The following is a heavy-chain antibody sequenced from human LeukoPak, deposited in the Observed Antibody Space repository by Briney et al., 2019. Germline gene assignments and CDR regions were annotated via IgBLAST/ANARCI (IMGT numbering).Heavy chain of an antibody. CDR1: GGSISSYY. CDR3: AREVTIFGVVLDRFDP. V-gene: IGHV4-59*01. CDR2: IYYSGST. D-gene: IGHD3-3*01. Sequence: SETLSLTCTVSGGSISSYYWSWIRQPPGKGLEWIGYIYYSGSTNYNPSLKSRVTISVDTSKNQFSLKLSSVTAADTAVYYCAREVTIFGVVLDRFDPWGQGTLVTVSS. J-gene: IGHJ5*02.